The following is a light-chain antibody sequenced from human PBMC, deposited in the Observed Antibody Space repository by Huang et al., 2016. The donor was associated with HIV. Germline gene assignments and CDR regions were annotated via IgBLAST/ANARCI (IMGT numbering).Light chain of an antibody. CDR2: GAS. Sequence: EIVMTQSPAILSVSPGERATLSCRASQSVNSALAWYQRRPGQAPRLLIYGASTRATGIPGRFSGSGSGTEFTLTISSLQSEDFAVYYCHQYYDWPPGTFGQGTKLDIK. J-gene: IGKJ2*01. CDR3: HQYYDWPPGT. V-gene: IGKV3-15*01. CDR1: QSVNSA.